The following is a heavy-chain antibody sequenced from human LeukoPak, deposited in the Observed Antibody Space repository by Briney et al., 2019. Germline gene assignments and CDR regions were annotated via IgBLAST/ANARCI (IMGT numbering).Heavy chain of an antibody. CDR3: ARGGCSSTSCYKVGWGNYYYYYYMDV. D-gene: IGHD2-2*02. Sequence: GASVKVSCKVSGYTLTELSMHWVRQAPGKGLEWMGGFDPEDGETIYAQKFQGRVTMTEDTSTDTAYMELSSLRSEDTAVYYCARGGCSSTSCYKVGWGNYYYYYYMDVWGKGTTVTISS. CDR2: FDPEDGET. J-gene: IGHJ6*03. V-gene: IGHV1-24*01. CDR1: GYTLTELS.